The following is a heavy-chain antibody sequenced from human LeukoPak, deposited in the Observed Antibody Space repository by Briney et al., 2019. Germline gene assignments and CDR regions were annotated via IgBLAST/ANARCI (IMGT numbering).Heavy chain of an antibody. Sequence: SETLSLTCTVSGGSISSYYWSWIRQPAGKGLECIGRIYTSGSTNYNPSLKSRVTMSVDTSKNQFSLKLSSVTAADTAVYYCARETGIAVAGIVPFDYWGQGTLVTVSS. CDR1: GGSISSYY. CDR2: IYTSGST. D-gene: IGHD6-19*01. V-gene: IGHV4-4*07. CDR3: ARETGIAVAGIVPFDY. J-gene: IGHJ4*02.